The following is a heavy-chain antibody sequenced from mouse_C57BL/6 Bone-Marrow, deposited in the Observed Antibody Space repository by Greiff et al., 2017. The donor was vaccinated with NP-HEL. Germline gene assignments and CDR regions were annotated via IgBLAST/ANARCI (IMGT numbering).Heavy chain of an antibody. Sequence: VQLQQSGAELVRPGASVTLSCKASGYTFTDYEMHWVKQTPVHGLEWIGAIDPETGGTAYNQKFKGKAILTADTSSSPAYMALRSLTSEDSAVYYCTRGGDYDYSAYWGQGTLVTVSA. CDR1: GYTFTDYE. CDR3: TRGGDYDYSAY. D-gene: IGHD2-4*01. V-gene: IGHV1-15*01. J-gene: IGHJ3*01. CDR2: IDPETGGT.